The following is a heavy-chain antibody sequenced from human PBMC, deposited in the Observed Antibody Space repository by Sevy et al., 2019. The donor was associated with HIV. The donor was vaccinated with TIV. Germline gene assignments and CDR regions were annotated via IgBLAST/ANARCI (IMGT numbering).Heavy chain of an antibody. Sequence: GESLKISCKCSGYSFTSYWIVWVRQMPGRGLEWMGIIYPGDSDTIYSPSFKGQVTISVDKSSSTAYLQWSRRKASDTAIYYCAKGARGTLPAYYYYGMDVWGQGTTVTVSS. CDR1: GYSFTSYW. CDR3: AKGARGTLPAYYYYGMDV. V-gene: IGHV5-51*01. J-gene: IGHJ6*02. CDR2: IYPGDSDT.